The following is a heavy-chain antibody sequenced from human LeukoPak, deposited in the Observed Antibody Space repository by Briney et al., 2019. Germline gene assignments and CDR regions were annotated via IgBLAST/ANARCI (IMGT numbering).Heavy chain of an antibody. J-gene: IGHJ4*02. Sequence: SETLSLTCTVSGGSISSGDHYWGWIRHPPGKGLEGIGYIYYSGSTYYNPSLKSRVTISVDTSRNQFSLELSSVTATDTAVYYCARAMTTVTTFLDYWGQGTLVTVSS. CDR1: GGSISSGDHY. CDR3: ARAMTTVTTFLDY. D-gene: IGHD4-17*01. V-gene: IGHV4-30-4*01. CDR2: IYYSGST.